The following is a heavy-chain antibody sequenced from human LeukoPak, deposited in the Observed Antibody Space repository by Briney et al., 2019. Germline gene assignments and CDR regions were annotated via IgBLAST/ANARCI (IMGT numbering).Heavy chain of an antibody. CDR2: IYYSGST. CDR1: GGSISSSSYY. V-gene: IGHV4-39*07. J-gene: IGHJ3*02. D-gene: IGHD5-24*01. Sequence: SETLSLTCTVSGGSISSSSYYWGWIRQPPGKGLGWIGSIYYSGSTYYNPSLKSRVTISVDTSKNEFSLKLSSVTAADTAVYYCARTGRDGYNYPRWGAFDIWGQGTMVTVSS. CDR3: ARTGRDGYNYPRWGAFDI.